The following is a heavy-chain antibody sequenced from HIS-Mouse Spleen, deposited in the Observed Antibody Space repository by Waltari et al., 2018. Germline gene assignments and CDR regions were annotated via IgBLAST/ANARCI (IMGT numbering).Heavy chain of an antibody. Sequence: WVSLISLDGGSTYYADSVKGRFTISRDNSKNSLYLQMNSLRAEDTALYYCAKDRDGSGSYSDYWGQGTLVTVSS. V-gene: IGHV3-43D*03. CDR3: AKDRDGSGSYSDY. J-gene: IGHJ4*02. D-gene: IGHD3-10*01. CDR2: ISLDGGST.